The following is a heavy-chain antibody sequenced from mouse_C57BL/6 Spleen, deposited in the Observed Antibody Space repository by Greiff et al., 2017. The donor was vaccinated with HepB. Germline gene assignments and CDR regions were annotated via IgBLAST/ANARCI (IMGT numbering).Heavy chain of an antibody. CDR3: TTWGTTVVADY. V-gene: IGHV14-4*01. J-gene: IGHJ2*01. D-gene: IGHD1-1*01. CDR1: GFNIKDDY. Sequence: VQLQQSGAELVRPGASVKLSCTASGFNIKDDYMHWVKQRPEQGLEWIGWIDPENGDTEYASKFQGKATITADTSSNTAYLQLSSLTSEDTAVYYCTTWGTTVVADYWGQGTTLTVSS. CDR2: IDPENGDT.